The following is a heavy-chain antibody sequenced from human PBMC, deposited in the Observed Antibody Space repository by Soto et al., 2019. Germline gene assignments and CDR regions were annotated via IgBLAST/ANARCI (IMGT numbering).Heavy chain of an antibody. CDR2: ISSSSVYT. V-gene: IGHV3-11*06. CDR1: GLTISDYY. D-gene: IGHD3-9*01. J-gene: IGHJ4*02. CDR3: PREWVQYDTLTGKLGY. Sequence: LRLSCAASGLTISDYYMSWIRQAPGKGLEWISYISSSSVYTNYADAVKGGFNISRDNAKNPAYLQMNSLRAEDTAVYYCPREWVQYDTLTGKLGYWGQGILVTVTS.